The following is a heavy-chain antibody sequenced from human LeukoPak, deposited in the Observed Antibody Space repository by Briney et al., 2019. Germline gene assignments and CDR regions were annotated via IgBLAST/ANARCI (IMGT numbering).Heavy chain of an antibody. CDR2: INCNSGGT. CDR1: GYTFTDLY. CDR3: ARGIDYDFWSGYYDYYYYYGMDV. D-gene: IGHD3-3*01. Sequence: GASVKVSCKASGYTFTDLYMHWVRQAPGQGLAWMGWINCNSGGTNYAQKFQGRVTMTRDTSISTAYMELSRLTSDDTAVYYCARGIDYDFWSGYYDYYYYYGMDVWGQGTTVTVSS. V-gene: IGHV1-2*02. J-gene: IGHJ6*01.